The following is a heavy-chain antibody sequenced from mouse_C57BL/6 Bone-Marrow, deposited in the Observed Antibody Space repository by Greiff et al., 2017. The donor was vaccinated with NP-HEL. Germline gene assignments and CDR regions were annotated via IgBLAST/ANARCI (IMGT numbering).Heavy chain of an antibody. Sequence: VQLQQPGAELVMPGASVKLSCKASGYTFTSYWMHWVKQRPGQGLEWIGEIDPSDSYTNYNQKFKGKSTLTVDKSSSTAYMQLSSLTSEDSAVYYCARGEGRGFYFDYWGQGTTLTVSS. J-gene: IGHJ2*01. V-gene: IGHV1-69*01. CDR2: IDPSDSYT. D-gene: IGHD3-3*01. CDR1: GYTFTSYW. CDR3: ARGEGRGFYFDY.